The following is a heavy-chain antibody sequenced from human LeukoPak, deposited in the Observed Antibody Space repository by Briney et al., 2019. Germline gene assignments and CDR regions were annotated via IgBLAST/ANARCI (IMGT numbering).Heavy chain of an antibody. V-gene: IGHV3-7*01. CDR2: IKDDGRQK. J-gene: IGHJ1*01. D-gene: IGHD5-24*01. CDR1: GFTLSRYC. CDR3: ARDASRGFVT. Sequence: GGSLSLFCTPSGFTLSRYCMTWLRQTPEKGLEWVASIKDDGRQKYYVDSVKGRFTVSRDNAKNSAYLQMDSLRVEDTALYYCARDASRGFVTWGGGNLVTVSS.